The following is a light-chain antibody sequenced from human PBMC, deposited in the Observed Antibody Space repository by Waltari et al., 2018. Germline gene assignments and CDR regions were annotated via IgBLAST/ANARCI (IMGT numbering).Light chain of an antibody. CDR1: PSLLYSSNNKNY. V-gene: IGKV4-1*01. CDR2: WAS. CDR3: QQYYSTPWT. J-gene: IGKJ1*01. Sequence: DIVMTQSPDSLAVSLGERTTINCKSNPSLLYSSNNKNYLAWYHQKPGQPPKLLIYWASTRESGVPDRFSGSGSGTDFTLTISSLQAEDVAVYYCQQYYSTPWTFGQGTKVDIK.